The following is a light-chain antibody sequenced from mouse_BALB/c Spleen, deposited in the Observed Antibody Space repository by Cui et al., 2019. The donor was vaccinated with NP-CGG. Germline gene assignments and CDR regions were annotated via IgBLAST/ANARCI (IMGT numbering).Light chain of an antibody. CDR2: GTN. CDR1: TGAVTTSNY. Sequence: QAVVTQESALTTSPGETVKLTCRSSTGAVTTSNYANWIQEKPDHLFTGLIGGTNNRAPGVPARFSGSLIGDKTVLIIIGAQTEDEAIYFCALRYSNHWVFGGGTKLTVL. V-gene: IGLV1*01. J-gene: IGLJ1*01. CDR3: ALRYSNHWV.